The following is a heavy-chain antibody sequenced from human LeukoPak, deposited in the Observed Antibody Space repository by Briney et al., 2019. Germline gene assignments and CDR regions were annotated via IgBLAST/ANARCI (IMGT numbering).Heavy chain of an antibody. Sequence: PGGSLRLSCAASGFTFDDYAMHWVRQAPGKGLEWVSGISWNSGSIGYADSVKGRFTISRDNAKNSLYLQMNSLRAEDTALYYCAKALQWLLRGNDAFDIWGQGTMVTVSS. J-gene: IGHJ3*02. CDR3: AKALQWLLRGNDAFDI. CDR2: ISWNSGSI. D-gene: IGHD6-19*01. CDR1: GFTFDDYA. V-gene: IGHV3-9*01.